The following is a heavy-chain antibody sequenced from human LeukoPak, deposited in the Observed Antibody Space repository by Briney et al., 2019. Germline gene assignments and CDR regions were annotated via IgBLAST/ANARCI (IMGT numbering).Heavy chain of an antibody. D-gene: IGHD3-10*01. J-gene: IGHJ4*02. CDR3: ARVDGSGSPPSY. CDR2: INAGNGNT. V-gene: IGHV1-3*01. Sequence: GASVKVSCKASGYTFTSYAMHWVRQAPGQRLEXXXWINAGNGNTKYSQKFQGRVTITRDTSASTAYMELSSLRSEDTAVYYCARVDGSGSPPSYWGQGTLVTVSS. CDR1: GYTFTSYA.